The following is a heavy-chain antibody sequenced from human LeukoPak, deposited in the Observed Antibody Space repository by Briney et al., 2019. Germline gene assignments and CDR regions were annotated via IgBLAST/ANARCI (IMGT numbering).Heavy chain of an antibody. Sequence: SETLPLTCTVSGGSISSGGYYWSWIRQHPGKGLEWIGYIYYSGSTYYNPSLKSRVTISVDTSKNQFSLKLSSVTAADTAVYYCARDRGYCSGGSCHHFDYWGQGTLVTVSS. V-gene: IGHV4-31*03. CDR1: GGSISSGGYY. J-gene: IGHJ4*02. CDR2: IYYSGST. CDR3: ARDRGYCSGGSCHHFDY. D-gene: IGHD2-15*01.